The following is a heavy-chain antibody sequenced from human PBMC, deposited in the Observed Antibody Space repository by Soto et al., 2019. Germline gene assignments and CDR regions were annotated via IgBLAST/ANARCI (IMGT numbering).Heavy chain of an antibody. Sequence: ASVKVSCKASGYTFTSYGISWVRQAPGQGLEWMGWISAYNGNTNYAQKLQGRVTVTTDTSTSTAYMELRSLRSDDTAVYYCARYLGVVPAAMMYYGMDAWGQGTTVTVS. CDR1: GYTFTSYG. V-gene: IGHV1-18*04. J-gene: IGHJ6*02. CDR3: ARYLGVVPAAMMYYGMDA. D-gene: IGHD2-2*01. CDR2: ISAYNGNT.